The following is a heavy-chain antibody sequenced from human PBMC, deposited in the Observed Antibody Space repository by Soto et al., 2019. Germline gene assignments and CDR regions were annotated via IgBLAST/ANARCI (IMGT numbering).Heavy chain of an antibody. V-gene: IGHV1-3*01. J-gene: IGHJ6*02. CDR1: GYSFTKYC. CDR2: INPGNGDT. CDR3: ARTDCSSTSCYNYYYYGMDV. D-gene: IGHD2-2*01. Sequence: ASVKVSCKTSGYSFTKYCLHWVLQAPGQRLEWMGWINPGNGDTKYSQKFQGRVTITRDTSATTAYMELSSLRSEDSAVFYCARTDCSSTSCYNYYYYGMDVWGQGTTVTVSS.